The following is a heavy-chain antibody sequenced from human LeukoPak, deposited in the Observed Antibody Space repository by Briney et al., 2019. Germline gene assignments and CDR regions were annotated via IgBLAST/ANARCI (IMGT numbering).Heavy chain of an antibody. CDR2: IYHSGST. J-gene: IGHJ4*02. CDR3: ARVPGGTFDY. CDR1: GGSFSGYY. V-gene: IGHV4-34*01. D-gene: IGHD1-1*01. Sequence: SETLSLTCAVYGGSFSGYYWSWIRQPPGKGLEWIGYIYHSGSTYYNPSLKSRVTISVDRSKNQFSLKLSSVTAADTAVYYCARVPGGTFDYWGQGTLVTVSS.